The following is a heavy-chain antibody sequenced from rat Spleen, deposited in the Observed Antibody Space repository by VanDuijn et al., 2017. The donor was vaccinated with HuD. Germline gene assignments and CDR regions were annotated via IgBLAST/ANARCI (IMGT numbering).Heavy chain of an antibody. CDR1: GFSLSNYG. J-gene: IGHJ2*01. Sequence: VQLQESGPGLVQPSQTLSLTCTVSGFSLSNYGVIWVRQPPGKGLEWMGGIWGDGSTDYNSALKSRLSITRDTSKSQVFLKMNSLQTEDTAIYFCTRHYYDGSYYHGTFDYWGQGVMVTVSS. D-gene: IGHD1-12*02. CDR2: IWGDGST. CDR3: TRHYYDGSYYHGTFDY. V-gene: IGHV2-13*01.